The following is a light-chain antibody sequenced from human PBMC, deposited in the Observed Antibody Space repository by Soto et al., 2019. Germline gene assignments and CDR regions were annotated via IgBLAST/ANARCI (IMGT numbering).Light chain of an antibody. CDR1: QSVRSW. J-gene: IGKJ1*01. Sequence: DIQMSQSPSTLSASVGDRVTITCRASQSVRSWLAWYQQKPGTAPKLLIYDASNLESGVPSRFSGSGSGTEFTLTISNLQPDDFATYYCQQYNGDPATFGQGTKVDIK. V-gene: IGKV1-5*01. CDR2: DAS. CDR3: QQYNGDPAT.